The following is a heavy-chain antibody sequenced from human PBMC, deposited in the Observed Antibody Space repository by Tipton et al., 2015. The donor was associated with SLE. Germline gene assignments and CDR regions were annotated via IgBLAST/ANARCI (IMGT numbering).Heavy chain of an antibody. CDR1: GYSIRNGYY. CDR2: IHHSGIT. CDR3: ARVQAYEGFDP. J-gene: IGHJ5*02. D-gene: IGHD3-16*01. V-gene: IGHV4-38-2*02. Sequence: TLSLTCNVSGYSIRNGYYWGWIRQAPGKGLEWTGTIHHSGITYYNPSLKSRVTISVDTSKNQFSLELSSVTAADTAVYYCARVQAYEGFDPWGQGTLVTVSS.